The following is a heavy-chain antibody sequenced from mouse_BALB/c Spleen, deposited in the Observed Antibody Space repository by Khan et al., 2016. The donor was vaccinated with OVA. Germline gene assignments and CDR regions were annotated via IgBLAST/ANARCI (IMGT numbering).Heavy chain of an antibody. J-gene: IGHJ2*01. CDR2: IYPGDGDT. CDR3: ASYRYDYFDY. Sequence: QVRLQQSGAELARPGASVKLSCKSSGYTFTSYWMQWVKQRPGQGLEWIGAIYPGDGDTRYTQKFKGKATLTADKSPSTAYMQLSSLASEDSAVYYCASYRYDYFDYWGQGTTLTVSS. V-gene: IGHV1-87*01. CDR1: GYTFTSYW. D-gene: IGHD2-14*01.